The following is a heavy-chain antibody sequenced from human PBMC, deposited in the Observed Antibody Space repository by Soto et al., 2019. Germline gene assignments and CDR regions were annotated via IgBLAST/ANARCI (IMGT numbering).Heavy chain of an antibody. CDR3: AERSFLL. D-gene: IGHD1-26*01. V-gene: IGHV4-39*01. Sequence: QLQLQESGPGLVKPSETLSLTCTVSGGSISSSSYYWGWIRQPPGKGLEWIGSIYYSGTTYYNPSLKSRVTISEDTAKNQFALKLSSVTAADTAVYYCAERSFLLWGQGTMVTVSS. CDR2: IYYSGTT. J-gene: IGHJ3*01. CDR1: GGSISSSSYY.